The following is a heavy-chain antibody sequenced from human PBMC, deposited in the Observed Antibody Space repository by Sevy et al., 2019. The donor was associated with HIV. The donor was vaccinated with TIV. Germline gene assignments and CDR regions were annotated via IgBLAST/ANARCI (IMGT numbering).Heavy chain of an antibody. D-gene: IGHD5-18*01. CDR2: IHSDDTT. CDR3: ARGKSGYGYALNY. V-gene: IGHV3-66*01. Sequence: GGSLRLSCAASGFTVNSNYMTWVRQAPGKGLEGVSVIHSDDTTYHAHSVKERFTISRDNFKNTLYFHMSSLRAEDTAVYYCARGKSGYGYALNYWGQGTLVTVSS. J-gene: IGHJ4*02. CDR1: GFTVNSNY.